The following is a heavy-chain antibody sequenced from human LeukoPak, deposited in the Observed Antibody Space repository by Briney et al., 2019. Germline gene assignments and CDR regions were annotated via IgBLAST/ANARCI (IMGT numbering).Heavy chain of an antibody. V-gene: IGHV1-8*01. D-gene: IGHD3-16*02. Sequence: ASVKVSCKASGYTFTSYDINWVRQATGQGLEWMGWMNPNSGNTGYAQKFQGRVTMTRNTSISTAYLELSSLRSEDTAVYYCARARWGSYRRSPVYWGQGTLVTVSS. CDR2: MNPNSGNT. J-gene: IGHJ4*02. CDR1: GYTFTSYD. CDR3: ARARWGSYRRSPVY.